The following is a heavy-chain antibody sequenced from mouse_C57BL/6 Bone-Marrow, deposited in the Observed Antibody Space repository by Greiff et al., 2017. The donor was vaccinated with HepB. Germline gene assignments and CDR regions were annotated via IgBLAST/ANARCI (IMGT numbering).Heavy chain of an antibody. CDR2: INPSNGGT. V-gene: IGHV1-53*01. J-gene: IGHJ2*01. D-gene: IGHD4-1*01. Sequence: SYWMHWVKQRPGQGLEWIGNINPSNGGTNYNEKFKSKATLTVDKSSSTAYMQLSSLTSEDSAVYYCARWKGWDDYWGQGTTLTVSS. CDR3: ARWKGWDDY. CDR1: SYW.